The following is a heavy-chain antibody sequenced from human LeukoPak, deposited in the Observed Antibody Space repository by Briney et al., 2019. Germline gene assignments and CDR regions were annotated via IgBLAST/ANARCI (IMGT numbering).Heavy chain of an antibody. CDR1: GFTFSSYA. V-gene: IGHV3-53*01. J-gene: IGHJ4*02. CDR3: ARVLSVSYCDS. CDR2: IYSGGTT. Sequence: GSLRLSCAASGFTFSSYAMHWVRQAPGKGLEWVSVIYSGGTTYYADSVKGRFTISRDNSKNTLYLQMNSLRGEDTAVYYCARVLSVSYCDSWGQGTLVTVSS. D-gene: IGHD2/OR15-2a*01.